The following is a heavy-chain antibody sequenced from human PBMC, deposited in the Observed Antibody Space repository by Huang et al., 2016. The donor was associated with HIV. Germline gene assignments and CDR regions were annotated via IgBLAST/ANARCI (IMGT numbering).Heavy chain of an antibody. Sequence: QLQLQESGPGLVKPSETLSLTCTVSGGSIRSDNYYWGWIRQPPGKGLEWIGGIYFSGSTSDTPSLKSRVTITGDTSKNQFSLKMRSVTAADTAVYYCARLPGSITMIRGVITDPYWGQGTLVTVSS. D-gene: IGHD3-10*01. CDR1: GGSIRSDNYY. V-gene: IGHV4-39*01. CDR3: ARLPGSITMIRGVITDPY. J-gene: IGHJ4*02. CDR2: IYFSGST.